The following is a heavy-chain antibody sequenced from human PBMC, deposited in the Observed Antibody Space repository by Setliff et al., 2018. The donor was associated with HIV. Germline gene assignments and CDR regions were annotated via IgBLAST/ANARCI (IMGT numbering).Heavy chain of an antibody. J-gene: IGHJ4*02. CDR2: IRNDASNT. D-gene: IGHD6-19*01. CDR1: GFTFSSYG. Sequence: GSLRLSCAASGFTFSSYGMHWVRQAPGKGLEWVTFIRNDASNTYYADSVKGRFTISRDSSKNTLYLQMDSLRTEDTAVYYCAKTNGWYFIDYWGQGTLVTVSS. CDR3: AKTNGWYFIDY. V-gene: IGHV3-30*02.